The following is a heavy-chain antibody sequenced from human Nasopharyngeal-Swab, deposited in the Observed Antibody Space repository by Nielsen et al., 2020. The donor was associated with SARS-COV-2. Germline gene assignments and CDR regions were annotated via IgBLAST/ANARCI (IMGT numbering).Heavy chain of an antibody. CDR3: ARASRGWS. CDR2: ISTSGATI. J-gene: IGHJ5*02. D-gene: IGHD6-19*01. Sequence: GESLKISCAASGVTFDNYEMNWVRQAPGKGLEWVSYISTSGATIHYADSVRGRFTISRDNAKKSLHLQMNSLRAEDTAVYYCARASRGWSWGQGTPVTVSS. CDR1: GVTFDNYE. V-gene: IGHV3-48*03.